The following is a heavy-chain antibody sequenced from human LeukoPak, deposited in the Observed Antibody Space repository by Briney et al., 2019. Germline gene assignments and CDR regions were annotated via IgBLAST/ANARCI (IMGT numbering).Heavy chain of an antibody. J-gene: IGHJ5*02. Sequence: SETLSLTCAVSGGSISSSNWWSWVRQPPGKGLEWIGDIYHSGSTNYNPSLRSRVTISVDKSKNQFSLRLSSVTAADTAVYFCARVGSIAGRRFDPWGQGTLVTVSS. CDR1: GGSISSSNW. CDR3: ARVGSIAGRRFDP. D-gene: IGHD6-6*01. CDR2: IYHSGST. V-gene: IGHV4-4*02.